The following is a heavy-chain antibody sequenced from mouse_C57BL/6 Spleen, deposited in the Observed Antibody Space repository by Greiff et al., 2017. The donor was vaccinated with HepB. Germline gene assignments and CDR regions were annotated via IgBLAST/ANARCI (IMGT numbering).Heavy chain of an antibody. D-gene: IGHD1-1*01. V-gene: IGHV3-6*01. Sequence: EVKLVESGPGLVKPSQSLSLTCSVTGYSITSGYYWNWIRQFPGNKLEWMGYISYDGSNNYNPSLKNRISITRDTSKNQFFLKLNSVTTEDTATYYCAREGRDYGSLAYWGQGTLVTVSA. CDR1: GYSITSGYY. CDR2: ISYDGSN. CDR3: AREGRDYGSLAY. J-gene: IGHJ3*01.